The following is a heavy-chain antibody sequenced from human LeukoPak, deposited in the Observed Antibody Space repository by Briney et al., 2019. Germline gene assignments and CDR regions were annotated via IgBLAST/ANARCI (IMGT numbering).Heavy chain of an antibody. D-gene: IGHD5-24*01. CDR1: GFTFSSHG. Sequence: GGTLRLSCAASGFTFSSHGMNWVRQAPGKGLEWVSGISPNGVITYYADSVKGRFTISRDNSKGTVYLQMNSLRPEDTAVYYCAKDDAWLQFGDWGRGTLVTVSS. CDR3: AKDDAWLQFGD. CDR2: ISPNGVIT. V-gene: IGHV3-23*01. J-gene: IGHJ4*02.